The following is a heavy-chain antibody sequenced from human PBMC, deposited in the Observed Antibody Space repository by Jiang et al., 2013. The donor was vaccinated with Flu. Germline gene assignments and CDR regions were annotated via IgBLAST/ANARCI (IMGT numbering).Heavy chain of an antibody. CDR1: GDSVSSFY. V-gene: IGHV4-59*02. CDR3: AIGIFGESLGY. J-gene: IGHJ4*02. D-gene: IGHD3-10*01. Sequence: GLVKPSETLSLTRAVSGDSVSSFYWSWIRQPPGKGLEWIGYISYSGSANYNPSLKSRVTLSVDTSKNQFSLRLTSVTAADTAVYYCAIGIFGESLGYWGRGTLVTVSS. CDR2: ISYSGSA.